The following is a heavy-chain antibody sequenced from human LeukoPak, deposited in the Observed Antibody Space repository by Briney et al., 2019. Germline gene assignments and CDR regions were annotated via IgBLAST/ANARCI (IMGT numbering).Heavy chain of an antibody. CDR1: GFTFSNAW. CDR2: IKSKTDGGTT. Sequence: GGSLRLSCAASGFTFSNAWMSWVRQAPGKGLEWVGRIKSKTDGGTTDYAALVKGRFTISRDDSKNTLYLQMNSLKTEDTAVYYCTTGERDSSGYYEDYWGQGTLVTVSS. CDR3: TTGERDSSGYYEDY. V-gene: IGHV3-15*01. J-gene: IGHJ4*02. D-gene: IGHD3-22*01.